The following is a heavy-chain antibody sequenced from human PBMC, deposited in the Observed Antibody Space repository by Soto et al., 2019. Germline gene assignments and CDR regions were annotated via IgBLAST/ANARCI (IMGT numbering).Heavy chain of an antibody. Sequence: QVQLEQSGGGLVKPGGSLRLSCAASGFSISDYYMAWIRQTTRKGLEWVSYISSTGVTIYYADSLKGRFTISRDNAKNSLFLQRDSLRAEDAAVYYCALGSDLVTGYSTAFDSWGQGALVTVSS. J-gene: IGHJ4*02. D-gene: IGHD3-9*01. CDR1: GFSISDYY. V-gene: IGHV3-11*01. CDR2: ISSTGVTI. CDR3: ALGSDLVTGYSTAFDS.